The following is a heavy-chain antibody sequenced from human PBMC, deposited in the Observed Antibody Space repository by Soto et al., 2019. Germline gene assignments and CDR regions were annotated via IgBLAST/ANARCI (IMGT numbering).Heavy chain of an antibody. CDR2: ISSSGSTI. V-gene: IGHV3-11*01. J-gene: IGHJ6*03. Sequence: GGSLRLSCAASGFTFSDYYMSWIRQAPGKGLEWASYISSSGSTIYYADSVKGRFTISRDNAKNSLYLQMNSLRAEDTAVYYCARVARGAEFPYYYYMDVWGKGTTVTVS. CDR3: ARVARGAEFPYYYYMDV. CDR1: GFTFSDYY. D-gene: IGHD3-10*01.